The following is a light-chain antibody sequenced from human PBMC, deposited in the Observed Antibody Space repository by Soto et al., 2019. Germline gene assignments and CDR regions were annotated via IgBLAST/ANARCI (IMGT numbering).Light chain of an antibody. V-gene: IGKV3-20*01. CDR3: QQYDHWPRT. CDR1: ERLSSVY. Sequence: EIVLTQSPGTLSLSPGERATLSCRASERLSSVYLAWYQQRPGQPPRLLIYGASNRATGIPDRFSGSGSGTDFTLIINRLEPEDVAIYYCQQYDHWPRTFGQGTKLEIK. J-gene: IGKJ2*01. CDR2: GAS.